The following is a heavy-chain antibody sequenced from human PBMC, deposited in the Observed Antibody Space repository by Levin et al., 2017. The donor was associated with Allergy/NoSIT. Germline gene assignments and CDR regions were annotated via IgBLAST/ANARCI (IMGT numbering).Heavy chain of an antibody. Sequence: SETLSLTCTVSGGSITNYYWSWIRQPTGKGLEWIGYIYYSGSTNYNPSLKSRVTISVDTSKNQFSLKLSSVTAADSAVYYCARDRTIAAAGGGHYYYGMDGWGQGTTVTVSS. CDR3: ARDRTIAAAGGGHYYYGMDG. J-gene: IGHJ6*02. V-gene: IGHV4-59*01. D-gene: IGHD6-13*01. CDR1: GGSITNYY. CDR2: IYYSGST.